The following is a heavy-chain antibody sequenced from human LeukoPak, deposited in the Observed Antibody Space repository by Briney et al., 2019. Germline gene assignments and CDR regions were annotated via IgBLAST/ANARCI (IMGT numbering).Heavy chain of an antibody. D-gene: IGHD6-13*01. V-gene: IGHV4-4*07. CDR2: IYTSGST. Sequence: SETLTLTCTVSGGSISSYYWSWIRQPAGKGLEWIGRIYTSGSTNYNPSLKSRVTMSVDTSKNQFSLKLSSVTAADTAVYYFARGSSSWFDWYFDLWRRGTLVTVSS. CDR1: GGSISSYY. J-gene: IGHJ2*01. CDR3: ARGSSSWFDWYFDL.